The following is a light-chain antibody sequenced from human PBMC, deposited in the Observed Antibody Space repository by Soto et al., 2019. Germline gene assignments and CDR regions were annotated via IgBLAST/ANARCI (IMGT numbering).Light chain of an antibody. V-gene: IGKV3D-20*02. Sequence: EVVLTQSPGTLSLSPGERATLSCRASQSVSSSYLAWYQQKPGQAPRLLIYGASSRATGIPARFSGSGFGTDFTLTISSLEPEDFAVYYCQQRSKWRTFGQGTKVDI. CDR2: GAS. CDR1: QSVSSSY. J-gene: IGKJ1*01. CDR3: QQRSKWRT.